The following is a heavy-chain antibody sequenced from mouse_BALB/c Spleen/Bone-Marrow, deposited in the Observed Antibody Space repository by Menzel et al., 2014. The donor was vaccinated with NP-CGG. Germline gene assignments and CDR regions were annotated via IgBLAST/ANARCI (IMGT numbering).Heavy chain of an antibody. CDR3: AVMDY. CDR1: GFTFTDYY. Sequence: VQLKESGGGLVQPGGSLRLSCATSGFTFTDYYMSWVRQPPGKALEWLVFIRNKANGYTTEYSASVKGRFTISRDNSQSILYLQMNTLRAEDSATYYCAVMDYWGQGTSVTVSS. J-gene: IGHJ4*01. V-gene: IGHV7-3*02. CDR2: IRNKANGYTT.